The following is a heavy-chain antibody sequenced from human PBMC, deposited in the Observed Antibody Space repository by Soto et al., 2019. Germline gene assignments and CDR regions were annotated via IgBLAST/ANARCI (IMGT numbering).Heavy chain of an antibody. J-gene: IGHJ4*02. CDR1: GYTFTSYA. D-gene: IGHD1-26*01. V-gene: IGHV1-3*01. CDR3: ARRGSYDSREVDY. CDR2: INAGNGNT. Sequence: ASVKVSCKASGYTFTSYAIHWVRQAPGQRLEWMGWINAGNGNTKYSQKFQGRVTITRDTSASTAYMELSSLRSEDTAVYYCARRGSYDSREVDYWGQGTLVTVS.